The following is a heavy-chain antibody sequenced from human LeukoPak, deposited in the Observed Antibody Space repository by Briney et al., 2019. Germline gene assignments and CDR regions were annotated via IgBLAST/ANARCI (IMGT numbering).Heavy chain of an antibody. D-gene: IGHD3-10*01. Sequence: PGRPLRLSCAASGFTFSNYGIHWVRQAPGKGLEWVSFISSSSSYIYYAESVKGRFTSSRDNAKNSLYLQMNSPRAEDTAVYYCVRELDGSGSFLDYWGQGTLVTVSS. CDR3: VRELDGSGSFLDY. CDR1: GFTFSNYG. CDR2: ISSSSSYI. J-gene: IGHJ4*02. V-gene: IGHV3-21*01.